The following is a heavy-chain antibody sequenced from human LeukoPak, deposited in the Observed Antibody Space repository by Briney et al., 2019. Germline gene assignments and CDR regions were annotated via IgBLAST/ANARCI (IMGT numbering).Heavy chain of an antibody. Sequence: KTSETLSLTCSVSGGSISSGPYFWSWIRQSPGQGLEWIGYIWPSGSTNYNPSLKSRVSISLDTSKNQFSLMVNSVTAADTAVYFCAGQQLERGEDHWGQGTLVIVSS. CDR3: AGQQLERGEDH. V-gene: IGHV4-30-2*06. J-gene: IGHJ4*02. D-gene: IGHD6-13*01. CDR1: GGSISSGPYF. CDR2: IWPSGST.